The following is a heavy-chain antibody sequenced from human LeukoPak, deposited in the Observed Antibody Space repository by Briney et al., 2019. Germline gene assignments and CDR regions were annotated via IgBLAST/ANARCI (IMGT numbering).Heavy chain of an antibody. D-gene: IGHD2-2*01. CDR2: ISGSGGST. J-gene: IGHJ3*02. CDR1: GFTFSSYA. CDR3: AKEIVVVPAAIGHDAFDI. Sequence: GGSLRLSCAASGFTFSSYAMSWVRQAPGKELEWVSAISGSGGSTYYADSVKGRFTISRDNSKNTLYLQMNSLRAADTAVYYCAKEIVVVPAAIGHDAFDIWGQGTMVTVSS. V-gene: IGHV3-23*01.